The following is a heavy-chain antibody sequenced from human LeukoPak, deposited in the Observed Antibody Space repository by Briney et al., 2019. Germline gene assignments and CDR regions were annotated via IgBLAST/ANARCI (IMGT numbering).Heavy chain of an antibody. V-gene: IGHV3-9*01. CDR2: ISWNSGSI. CDR3: AKDNRRHYTRGPHPDSLP. Sequence: PGGSLRLSCAGSGFIFNNYAMHWVRQPPGKGLEWVSGISWNSGSIDYADSVKGRFTISRDNAKNSLYLQMNSLRVEDTAFYYCAKDNRRHYTRGPHPDSLPWGQGALVTVSS. CDR1: GFIFNNYA. J-gene: IGHJ5*02. D-gene: IGHD2-2*02.